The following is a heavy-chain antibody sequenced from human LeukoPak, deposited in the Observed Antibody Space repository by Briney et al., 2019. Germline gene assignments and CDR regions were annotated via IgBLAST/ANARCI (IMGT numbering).Heavy chain of an antibody. CDR1: GGSISSGGYS. CDR3: PRAGYWSSTSCSYYFDY. CDR2: IYHSGST. V-gene: IGHV4-30-2*01. Sequence: KSSETLSLTCAVSGGSISSGGYSWSWIRQPPGKGLEWIGYIYHSGSTYYNPSLKSRVTISVDRSKNQFSLKLSSVTAADTAVYYCPRAGYWSSTSCSYYFDYWGQGTLVTVSS. D-gene: IGHD2-2*01. J-gene: IGHJ4*02.